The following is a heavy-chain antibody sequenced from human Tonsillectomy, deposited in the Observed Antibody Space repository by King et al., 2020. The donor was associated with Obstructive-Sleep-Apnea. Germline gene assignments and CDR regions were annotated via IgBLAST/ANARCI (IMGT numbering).Heavy chain of an antibody. Sequence: VQLVESGGGVVQPGRSLRLSCAASGFAFSSYAMHWVRQAPGKGLEWVAVISYDGSNKYYADSVKGRFTISRDNSKNTLYLQMNSLRAEDTAVYYCARDQAVAGTKGDLDYWGQGTLVTVSS. J-gene: IGHJ4*02. D-gene: IGHD6-19*01. V-gene: IGHV3-30*04. CDR1: GFAFSSYA. CDR3: ARDQAVAGTKGDLDY. CDR2: ISYDGSNK.